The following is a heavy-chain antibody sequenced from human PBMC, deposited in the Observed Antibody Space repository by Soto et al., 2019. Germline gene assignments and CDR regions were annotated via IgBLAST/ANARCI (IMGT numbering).Heavy chain of an antibody. V-gene: IGHV4-39*01. CDR3: ARRIQLWFRTNWFDP. J-gene: IGHJ5*02. D-gene: IGHD5-18*01. CDR1: GGSISSSSYY. Sequence: SETLSLTCTVSGGSISSSSYYWCWILQPPGKGLEWIGSIYYSGSTYYNPSLKSRVTISVDTSKNQFSLKLSSVTAADTAVYYCARRIQLWFRTNWFDPWGQGTLVTVSS. CDR2: IYYSGST.